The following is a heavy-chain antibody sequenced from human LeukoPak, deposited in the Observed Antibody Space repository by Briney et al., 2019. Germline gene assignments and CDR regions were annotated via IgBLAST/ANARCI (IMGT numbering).Heavy chain of an antibody. J-gene: IGHJ4*02. CDR3: ARVGANFYYFDY. Sequence: ASVKVSCKASGYTFTSYYMHWVRQAPGQGLEWMGIINPSGGSASYAQKFQGRVTMTRDMSTSTVYMELSSLRSEDTAVYYCARVGANFYYFDYWGQGTLVTVSS. CDR1: GYTFTSYY. CDR2: INPSGGSA. D-gene: IGHD1-26*01. V-gene: IGHV1-46*01.